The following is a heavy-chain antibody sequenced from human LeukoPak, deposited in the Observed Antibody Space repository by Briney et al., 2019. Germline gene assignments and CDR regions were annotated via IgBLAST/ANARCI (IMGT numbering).Heavy chain of an antibody. CDR3: ARDSSTWTR. J-gene: IGHJ4*02. CDR2: FYHSGSP. CDR1: GASISTYY. V-gene: IGHV4-59*01. Sequence: PSETLSLTCTVSGASISTYYWSWIRQPPGKGLEWIGYFYHSGSPNYNPSLKSRVTISVDTSKNQFSLKLTSVSAADTAVYYCARDSSTWTRWGRGTLVTVSS. D-gene: IGHD6-13*01.